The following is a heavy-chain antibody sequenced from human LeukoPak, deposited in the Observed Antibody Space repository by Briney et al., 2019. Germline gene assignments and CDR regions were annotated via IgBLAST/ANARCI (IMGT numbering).Heavy chain of an antibody. CDR2: IYYSGST. CDR3: ARASDFWSGYYLHYYYYMDV. J-gene: IGHJ6*03. CDR1: GDSISSYY. Sequence: PSETLSLTCTVSGDSISSYYWSWARQPPGKGLEWIGYIYYSGSTNYNPSLKSRVTISVDTSKNQFSLKLSSVTAADTAVYYCARASDFWSGYYLHYYYYMDVWGKGTTVTVSS. V-gene: IGHV4-59*12. D-gene: IGHD3-3*01.